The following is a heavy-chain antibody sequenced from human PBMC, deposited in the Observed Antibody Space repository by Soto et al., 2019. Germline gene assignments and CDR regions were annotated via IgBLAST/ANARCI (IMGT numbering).Heavy chain of an antibody. J-gene: IGHJ4*02. CDR2: ISYDGSNK. CDR3: AKDLRDDYGGNGRIKGVDY. D-gene: IGHD4-17*01. CDR1: GFTFSSYG. Sequence: QVQLVESGGGVVQPGRSLRLSCAASGFTFSSYGMHWVRQAPGKGLEWVAVISYDGSNKYYADSVKGRFTISRDNSKNTLYLQMNSLRAEDTAVYYCAKDLRDDYGGNGRIKGVDYWGQGTLVTVSS. V-gene: IGHV3-30*18.